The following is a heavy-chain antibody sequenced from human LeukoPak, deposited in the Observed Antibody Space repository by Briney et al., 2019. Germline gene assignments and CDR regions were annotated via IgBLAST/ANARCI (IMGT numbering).Heavy chain of an antibody. J-gene: IGHJ4*02. CDR1: GFTVRSNY. CDR3: ARKAGGYSYGPLDY. V-gene: IGHV3-53*01. Sequence: PGGSLRLSCAASGFTVRSNYMSWVRQAPGKGLEWVSVIYSGGSTYYADSVKGRFTISRDNSKNTLYLQMNSLRAEDTAVYYCARKAGGYSYGPLDYWGQGTLVTVSS. D-gene: IGHD5-18*01. CDR2: IYSGGST.